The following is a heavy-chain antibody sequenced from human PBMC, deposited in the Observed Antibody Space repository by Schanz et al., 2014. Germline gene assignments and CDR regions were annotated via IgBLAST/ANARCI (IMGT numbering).Heavy chain of an antibody. CDR1: GGTFSSYT. CDR2: IIPVLNIA. Sequence: QLQLVQSGAEVKKPGSSVKVSCKLSGGTFSSYTISWMRQAPGQGLEWMGKIIPVLNIATYAQRFQGRVSITADTSTNTAYMDLSSLRPEDTAVYYCARSNCYDNSDYYNSFDYWGQGTLVTVSS. V-gene: IGHV1-69*02. CDR3: ARSNCYDNSDYYNSFDY. J-gene: IGHJ4*02. D-gene: IGHD3-22*01.